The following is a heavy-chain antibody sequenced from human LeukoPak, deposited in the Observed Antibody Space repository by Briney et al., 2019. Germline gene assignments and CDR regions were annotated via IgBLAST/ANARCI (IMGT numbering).Heavy chain of an antibody. V-gene: IGHV4-39*07. D-gene: IGHD2-21*01. J-gene: IGHJ4*01. CDR1: GDSISSYSYY. CDR2: ILFRGAT. Sequence: LETLSLTCTVSGDSISSYSYYWAWIRQPPGKGLEWIGSILFRGATYYNPSLKPRIIMSVDTSQNHFSLKLTSVTAADTAVYFCARESGDTRTVNSFDFWGRGTLITVSS. CDR3: ARESGDTRTVNSFDF.